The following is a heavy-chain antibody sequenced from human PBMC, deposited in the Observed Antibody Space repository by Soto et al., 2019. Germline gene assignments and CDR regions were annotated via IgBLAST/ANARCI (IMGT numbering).Heavy chain of an antibody. CDR1: GYTFTSYG. CDR3: ARDHSGGWYFDSSGY. Sequence: GASVKVSCKASGYTFTSYGINWVRQAPGQGLEWMGWISAYNGNTNYAQKFWGRVTMTTDTSTSTAYMELRSLRSDDTAVYYCARDHSGGWYFDSSGYWGQGTLVTVSS. J-gene: IGHJ4*02. CDR2: ISAYNGNT. D-gene: IGHD6-19*01. V-gene: IGHV1-18*01.